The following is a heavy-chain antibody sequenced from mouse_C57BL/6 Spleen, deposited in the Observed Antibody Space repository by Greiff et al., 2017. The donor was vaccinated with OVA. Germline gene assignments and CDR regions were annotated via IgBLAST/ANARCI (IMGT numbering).Heavy chain of an antibody. V-gene: IGHV1-55*01. J-gene: IGHJ3*01. D-gene: IGHD2-2*01. Sequence: VQLQQPGAELVKPGASVKMSCKASGYTFTSYWITWVKQRPGQGLEWIGDIYPGSGSTNYNEKFKSKATLTVDTSSSTAYMQLSSLTSEDSAVYYCARKYYGYDRGFAYWGQGTLVTVSA. CDR3: ARKYYGYDRGFAY. CDR2: IYPGSGST. CDR1: GYTFTSYW.